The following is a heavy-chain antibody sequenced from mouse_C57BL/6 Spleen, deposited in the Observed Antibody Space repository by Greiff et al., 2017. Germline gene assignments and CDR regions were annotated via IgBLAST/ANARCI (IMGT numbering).Heavy chain of an antibody. CDR2: IGSGGDYI. D-gene: IGHD1-1*01. Sequence: EVKLVESGEGLVKPGGSLKLSCAASGFTFSSYAMSWVRQTPEKRLEWVAYIGSGGDYIYYADTVKGRFTISRDNARNTLYLQMSSLKSEDTAMYYCTRGNYGSSYGAMDYWGQGTSVTVSS. J-gene: IGHJ4*01. CDR3: TRGNYGSSYGAMDY. V-gene: IGHV5-9-1*02. CDR1: GFTFSSYA.